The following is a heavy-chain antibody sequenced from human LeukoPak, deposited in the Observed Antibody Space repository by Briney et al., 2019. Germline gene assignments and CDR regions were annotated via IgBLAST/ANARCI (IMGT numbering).Heavy chain of an antibody. D-gene: IGHD2-21*02. CDR1: GFTFSSYA. Sequence: GGSLRLSCAASGFTFSSYAMSWVRQAPGKGLEWVSIISGIGGITYYPDSVKGRFTISRDNAKNSLYLQMDSLRPEDTALYYCAKDIVVVTAIPGDAFDIWGQGTMVTVSS. CDR2: ISGIGGIT. V-gene: IGHV3-23*01. J-gene: IGHJ3*02. CDR3: AKDIVVVTAIPGDAFDI.